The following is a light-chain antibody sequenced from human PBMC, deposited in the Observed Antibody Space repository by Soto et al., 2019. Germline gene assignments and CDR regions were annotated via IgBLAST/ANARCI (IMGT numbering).Light chain of an antibody. J-gene: IGLJ1*01. Sequence: QSVLTHPASVSGSPRQSIAIACTGTSSDVGAYNYVSWYQQHPGKAPKLMIYEVNYRPSGVSNRFSGSKPGITASLTISGLQAEDEADYYCSSYASTSTAVFGTGTKVTVL. V-gene: IGLV2-14*01. CDR2: EVN. CDR1: SSDVGAYNY. CDR3: SSYASTSTAV.